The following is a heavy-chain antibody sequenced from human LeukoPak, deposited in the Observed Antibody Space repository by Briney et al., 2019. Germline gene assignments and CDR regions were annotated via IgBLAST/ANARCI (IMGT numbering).Heavy chain of an antibody. V-gene: IGHV3-23*01. CDR2: ITGSGGST. D-gene: IGHD3-10*01. Sequence: GGSLRLSCAASGFTFSSYAMSWVRQAPGKGVEWVSGITGSGGSTYYAGSVKGRFTISKDNSKNTVYLQMNSLGAEDRAIYYCAKAGNSYGSGSTYDAFDIWGQGTMVTVSS. CDR1: GFTFSSYA. J-gene: IGHJ3*02. CDR3: AKAGNSYGSGSTYDAFDI.